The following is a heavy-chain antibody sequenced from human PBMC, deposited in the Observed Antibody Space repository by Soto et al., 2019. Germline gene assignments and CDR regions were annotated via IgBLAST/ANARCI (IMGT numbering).Heavy chain of an antibody. D-gene: IGHD3-9*01. J-gene: IGHJ3*02. V-gene: IGHV1-46*03. CDR3: ASPKFTYYDILTGPDGDAFDI. CDR2: INPSGGST. Sequence: ASVKVSCKASGYTFTSYYMHWVRQAPGQGLEWMGIINPSGGSTSYAQKFQGRVTMTRDTSTSTVYMELSSLRSEDTAVYYCASPKFTYYDILTGPDGDAFDIWGQGTMVTVSS. CDR1: GYTFTSYY.